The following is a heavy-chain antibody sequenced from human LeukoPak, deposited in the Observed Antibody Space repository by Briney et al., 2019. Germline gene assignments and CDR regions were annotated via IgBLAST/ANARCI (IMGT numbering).Heavy chain of an antibody. J-gene: IGHJ6*03. CDR3: ARGSNLHMDV. Sequence: PSETLSLTCTVSGGSISSGGYYWSWIRQHPGKGLEWIGYIYYSGSTYYNPSLKSRVTISVDTSKNQFSLKLSSVTAADTAVYYCARGSNLHMDVWGKGTTVTVSS. D-gene: IGHD1-7*01. CDR2: IYYSGST. V-gene: IGHV4-31*03. CDR1: GGSISSGGYY.